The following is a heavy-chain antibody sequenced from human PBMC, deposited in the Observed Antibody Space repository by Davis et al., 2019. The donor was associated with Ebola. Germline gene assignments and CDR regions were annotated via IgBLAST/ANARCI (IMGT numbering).Heavy chain of an antibody. D-gene: IGHD5-24*01. CDR2: INTNTGNP. CDR1: VYNFTQFA. V-gene: IGHV7-4-1*04. J-gene: IGHJ4*02. CDR3: VRDATDGYNWSH. Sequence: SDTVSRMPSVYNFTQFALNWLRQPPGQGLEWMGWINTNTGNPTYAQGFTGRFAFSLDTSATMAYLQISNLRAEDTATYYCVRDATDGYNWSHCGQGTLVTVSS.